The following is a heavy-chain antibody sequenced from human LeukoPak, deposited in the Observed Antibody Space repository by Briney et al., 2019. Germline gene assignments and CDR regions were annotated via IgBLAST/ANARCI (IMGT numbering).Heavy chain of an antibody. D-gene: IGHD6-13*01. CDR2: IYYSGSS. J-gene: IGHJ5*02. CDR1: GVSVSFGGYY. Sequence: SQTLSLTCAVSGVSVSFGGYYWSWIRQHPGMGLEWIGYIYYSGSSYYNSSLESRLTLSLDKSKNQFSLKLTSVTAADTAVYYCARDVGAAAGNPGWFDPWGQGTLVTVSS. CDR3: ARDVGAAAGNPGWFDP. V-gene: IGHV4-31*11.